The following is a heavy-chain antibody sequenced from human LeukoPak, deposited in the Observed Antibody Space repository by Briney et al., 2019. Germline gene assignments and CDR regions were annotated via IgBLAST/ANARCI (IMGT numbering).Heavy chain of an antibody. CDR2: ISYDGSNK. D-gene: IGHD2-15*01. CDR1: GFTFSSYG. J-gene: IGHJ4*02. CDR3: ATSARTYIGSSLDY. V-gene: IGHV3-30*03. Sequence: GRSLRLSCAASGFTFSSYGMHWVRQAPGKGLEWVAVISYDGSNKYYADSVKGRFTISRDNSKNTLYLQMNSLRAEDTAVYYCATSARTYIGSSLDYWGQGTLVTVSS.